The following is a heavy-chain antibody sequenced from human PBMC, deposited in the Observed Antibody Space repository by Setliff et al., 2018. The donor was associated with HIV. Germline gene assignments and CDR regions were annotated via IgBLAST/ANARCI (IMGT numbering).Heavy chain of an antibody. Sequence: ASVKVSCKASGYTFTSYDINWVRQATGQGLEWMGWMNPNSGNTGYAQKFQGRVTMTRNTSISTAYMELSSLRSEDTAVYYCARALPYDSSGYYFVGWFDPWGRGTLVTVSS. CDR3: ARALPYDSSGYYFVGWFDP. D-gene: IGHD3-22*01. J-gene: IGHJ5*02. CDR1: GYTFTSYD. CDR2: MNPNSGNT. V-gene: IGHV1-8*02.